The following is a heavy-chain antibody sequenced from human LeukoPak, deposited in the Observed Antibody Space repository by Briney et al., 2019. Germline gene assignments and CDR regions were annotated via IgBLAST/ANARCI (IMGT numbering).Heavy chain of an antibody. J-gene: IGHJ5*02. D-gene: IGHD1-7*01. V-gene: IGHV7-4-1*02. CDR2: INTNTGNP. CDR1: GYTFTSYA. Sequence: ASVKVSCKASGYTFTSYAMNWVRQAPGQGLEWMGWINTNTGNPTYAQGFTGRFVFSLDTSVSTAYLQISSLKAEDTAVYYCARGLRIRKLELNWFDPWGQGTLVTVSS. CDR3: ARGLRIRKLELNWFDP.